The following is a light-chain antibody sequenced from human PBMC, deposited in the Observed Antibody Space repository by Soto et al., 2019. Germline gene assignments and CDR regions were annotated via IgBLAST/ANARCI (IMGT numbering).Light chain of an antibody. CDR1: SSDVGGYNY. J-gene: IGLJ2*01. Sequence: QSALTQPASVSGSPGQSITISCTGTSSDVGGYNYVSWYQQHPGKAPKLMIYEVSNRPSGVSNRFSGSKSGNTASLTISGLQAEDEADYYCSSYTSGNTLGVVFGGGTKLTVL. V-gene: IGLV2-14*01. CDR2: EVS. CDR3: SSYTSGNTLGVV.